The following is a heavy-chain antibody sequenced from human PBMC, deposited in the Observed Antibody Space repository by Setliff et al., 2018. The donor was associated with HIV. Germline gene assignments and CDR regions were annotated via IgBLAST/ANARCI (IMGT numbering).Heavy chain of an antibody. D-gene: IGHD4-4*01. Sequence: GGSLRLSCTASGFTFGDYAMSWVRQAPGKGLEWVANIKEDGTTKNYVDLVKGRFTISRDNAENSLYLQMNSLRAEDTAVYYCVRQSVAVTYGMDVWGQGTTVTVSS. V-gene: IGHV3-7*01. CDR2: IKEDGTTK. CDR3: VRQSVAVTYGMDV. J-gene: IGHJ6*02. CDR1: GFTFGDYA.